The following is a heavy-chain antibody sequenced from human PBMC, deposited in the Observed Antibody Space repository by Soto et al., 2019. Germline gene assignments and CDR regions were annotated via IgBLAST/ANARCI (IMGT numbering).Heavy chain of an antibody. J-gene: IGHJ4*02. CDR2: ISYDGSNK. V-gene: IGHV3-30-3*01. CDR3: ARDNGRRYSYGFDY. D-gene: IGHD5-18*01. CDR1: GFTFSSYA. Sequence: QVQLVESGGGVVQPGRSLRLSCAASGFTFSSYAMHWVRQAPGKGLEWVAVISYDGSNKYYADSVKGRFTISRDNSKNTLYLQINSLRAEHTAVYDCARDNGRRYSYGFDYWGQGTLVTGSS.